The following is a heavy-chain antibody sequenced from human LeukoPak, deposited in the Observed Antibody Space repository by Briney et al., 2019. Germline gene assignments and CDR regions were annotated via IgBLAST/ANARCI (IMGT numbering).Heavy chain of an antibody. V-gene: IGHV4-4*07. Sequence: SETLSLTCTVSGGSISSYYWSWLRQPAGKGLEWLGRISASGSTNYNPSLKSRVTMSVDTSKNQFSLKLSSVTAADTAVYYCTRDRFGELFPYYFDYWGQGTLVTVPS. CDR2: ISASGST. D-gene: IGHD3-10*01. CDR3: TRDRFGELFPYYFDY. CDR1: GGSISSYY. J-gene: IGHJ4*02.